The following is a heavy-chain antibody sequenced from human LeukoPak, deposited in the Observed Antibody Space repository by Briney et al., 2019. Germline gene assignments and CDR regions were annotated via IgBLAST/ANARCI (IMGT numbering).Heavy chain of an antibody. D-gene: IGHD4-23*01. J-gene: IGHJ4*02. CDR2: THNRGSN. CDR1: GGSISSRSNN. Sequence: SETLSLTCTVSGGSISSRSNNWGWIRQPPGKGLEWIGSTHNRGSNQYNPSLRNRVTISLDASKNQFSLKLRSMTAADTAVYYCASERGLEVVTPYDDYWGQGTLVTVSS. CDR3: ASERGLEVVTPYDDY. V-gene: IGHV4-39*02.